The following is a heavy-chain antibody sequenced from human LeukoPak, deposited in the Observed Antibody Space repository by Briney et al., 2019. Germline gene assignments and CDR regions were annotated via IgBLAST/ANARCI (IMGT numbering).Heavy chain of an antibody. J-gene: IGHJ5*02. CDR2: IYYSGST. D-gene: IGHD6-13*01. Sequence: SETLSLTCTVSGGCISSYYWSWIRQPPGKGLEWIGYIYYSGSTNYNPSLKSRVTISVDTSKNQFSLKLSSVTAADTAVYYCAREVGQLDGDWFDPWGQGTLVTVSS. V-gene: IGHV4-59*01. CDR3: AREVGQLDGDWFDP. CDR1: GGCISSYY.